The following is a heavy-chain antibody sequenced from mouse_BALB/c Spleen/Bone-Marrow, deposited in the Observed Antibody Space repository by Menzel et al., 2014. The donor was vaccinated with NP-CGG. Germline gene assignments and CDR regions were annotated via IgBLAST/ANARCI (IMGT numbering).Heavy chain of an antibody. D-gene: IGHD4-1*01. V-gene: IGHV14-3*02. J-gene: IGHJ4*01. CDR2: IDPANGNT. Sequence: EVKLQESGAELVKPGASVKLSCTASGFNIKDTYMHWVKQRPEQGLEWIGRIDPANGNTKYDPKFQGKATITADTSSNTAYLQLSSLTYEDTAVYYCARWEYYAMDYWGQGTSVTVSS. CDR1: GFNIKDTY. CDR3: ARWEYYAMDY.